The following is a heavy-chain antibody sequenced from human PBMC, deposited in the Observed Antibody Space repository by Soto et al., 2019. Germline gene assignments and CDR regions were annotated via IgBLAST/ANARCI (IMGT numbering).Heavy chain of an antibody. CDR2: INSDGSST. D-gene: IGHD3-3*01. CDR3: ARETYYDFWSGYYRYYYYYAMDV. V-gene: IGHV3-74*01. CDR1: GFTFSSYW. Sequence: SLRLSCAASGFTFSSYWMHWVRQAPGKGLVWVSRINSDGSSTSYADSVKGRFTISRDNAKNTLYLQMNSLRAEDTAVYYCARETYYDFWSGYYRYYYYYAMDVWGQGTTVTVSS. J-gene: IGHJ6*02.